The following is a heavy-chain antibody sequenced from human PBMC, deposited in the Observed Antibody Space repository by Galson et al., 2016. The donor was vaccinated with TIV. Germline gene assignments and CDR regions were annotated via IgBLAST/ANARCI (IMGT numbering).Heavy chain of an antibody. CDR3: ARRKNYGGDAFDL. V-gene: IGHV3-23*01. J-gene: IGHJ3*01. D-gene: IGHD4-23*01. CDR2: ISGSGGIT. CDR1: GFTFNNYG. Sequence: LRLSCAASGFTFNNYGMNWVRQAPGKGLEWVSGISGSGGITYLADSVKGRFTISRDNSKDTLYLHMNILRAEDTAVYFCARRKNYGGDAFDLWGQGTMVTVSS.